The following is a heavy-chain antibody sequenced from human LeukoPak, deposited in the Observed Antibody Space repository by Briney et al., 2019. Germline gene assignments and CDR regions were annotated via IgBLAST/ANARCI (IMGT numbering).Heavy chain of an antibody. CDR2: IYYSGST. D-gene: IGHD6-13*01. J-gene: IGHJ4*02. CDR3: ARGRIYSNSWVDY. CDR1: GGSISSSSYY. Sequence: PSETLSLTCTVSGGSISSSSYYWGWIRQPPGKGLEWIGSIYYSGSTYYNPSLKSRVTISVDTSKNQFSLKLSSVTAADTAVYYCARGRIYSNSWVDYWGQGTLVTVSS. V-gene: IGHV4-39*07.